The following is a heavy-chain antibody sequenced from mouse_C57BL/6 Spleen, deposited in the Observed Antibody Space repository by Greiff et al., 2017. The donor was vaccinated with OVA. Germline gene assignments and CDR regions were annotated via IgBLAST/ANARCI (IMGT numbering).Heavy chain of an antibody. CDR3: ARNYYGSYYYAMDY. J-gene: IGHJ4*01. CDR2: IWTGGGT. Sequence: QVQLKESGPGLVAPSQSLSITCTVSGFSLTSYAISWVRQPPGKGLEWLGVIWTGGGTNYNTALKSRLSISKDNSKSQVFLKMNSLQTDDTARYYCARNYYGSYYYAMDYWGQGTSVTVSS. CDR1: GFSLTSYA. V-gene: IGHV2-9-1*01. D-gene: IGHD1-1*01.